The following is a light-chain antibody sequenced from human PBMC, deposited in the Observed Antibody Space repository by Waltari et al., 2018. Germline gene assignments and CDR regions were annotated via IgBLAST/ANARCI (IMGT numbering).Light chain of an antibody. CDR3: QQYYSYPRT. J-gene: IGKJ1*01. Sequence: AIRITQSPSSLSASTGARVTITCRAGQGISSYLAWYQQKPGKAPKLLIYAASTLQSGVPSRFRRSGSATDFTLTISCLQSEEFATYYCQQYYSYPRTFGQGTKVQIK. V-gene: IGKV1-8*01. CDR1: QGISSY. CDR2: AAS.